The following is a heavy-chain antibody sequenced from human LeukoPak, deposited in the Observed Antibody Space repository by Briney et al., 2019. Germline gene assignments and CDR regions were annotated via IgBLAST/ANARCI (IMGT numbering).Heavy chain of an antibody. CDR3: AKGGDYGGNSGGPYY. Sequence: GGSLRLSCAASGFTFSSYWMSWVRQAPGKGLEWVANIKQDGSEKYYVDSVKGRFTISRDNSKNTLYLQMNSLRAEDTAVYYCAKGGDYGGNSGGPYYWGQGTLVTVSS. D-gene: IGHD4-23*01. CDR2: IKQDGSEK. V-gene: IGHV3-7*03. J-gene: IGHJ4*02. CDR1: GFTFSSYW.